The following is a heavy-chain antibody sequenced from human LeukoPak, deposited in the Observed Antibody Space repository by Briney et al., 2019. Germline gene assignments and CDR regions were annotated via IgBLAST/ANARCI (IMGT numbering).Heavy chain of an antibody. V-gene: IGHV3-7*04. CDR1: GFTFSSYL. Sequence: GGSLRLSCAASGFTFSSYLMSWVRQAPGKGLEWVANIKQDGSEKYYVDSVKGRFAISRDNAKNSLYLQMNSLRAEDTAVYYCARAYSYAGYWGQGTLVTVSS. CDR3: ARAYSYAGY. J-gene: IGHJ4*02. D-gene: IGHD5-18*01. CDR2: IKQDGSEK.